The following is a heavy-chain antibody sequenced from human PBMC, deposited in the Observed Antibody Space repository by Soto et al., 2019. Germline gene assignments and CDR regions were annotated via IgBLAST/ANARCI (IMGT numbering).Heavy chain of an antibody. V-gene: IGHV3-23*01. CDR1: GFTFSSYA. CDR2: ISGSGGTT. J-gene: IGHJ4*02. D-gene: IGHD3-10*01. CDR3: AKDHYYDSGSYYQFDY. Sequence: EVQLLESGGGLVQPGGSLRLSCAASGFTFSSYAMSWVRQAPGMRLEWVSGISGSGGTTYYADSVKGRFTISRDNSKNTLYLQMNSLRGEDTAVYYCAKDHYYDSGSYYQFDYWGQGTLVTVSS.